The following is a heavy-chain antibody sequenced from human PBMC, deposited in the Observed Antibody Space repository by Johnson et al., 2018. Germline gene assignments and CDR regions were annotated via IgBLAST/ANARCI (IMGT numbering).Heavy chain of an antibody. D-gene: IGHD3-10*01. Sequence: QVQLVQSGAEVKKPGSSVKVSCKASGGTFSSYAISWVRQAPGQGLEWMGGIIPIFGTANYAQKFQGRVTITADESTSTAYMELSSLRSEDTAVYYCAYMSGRSAPFGYYYGMDVWGKGTTVTVSS. CDR2: IIPIFGTA. CDR1: GGTFSSYA. CDR3: AYMSGRSAPFGYYYGMDV. V-gene: IGHV1-69*01. J-gene: IGHJ6*04.